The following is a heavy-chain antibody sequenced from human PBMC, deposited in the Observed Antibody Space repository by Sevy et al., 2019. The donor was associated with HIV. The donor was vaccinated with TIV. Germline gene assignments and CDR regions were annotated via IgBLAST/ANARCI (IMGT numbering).Heavy chain of an antibody. CDR1: GFTFSVYT. J-gene: IGHJ5*02. CDR3: AREAYYYDSREENWFDP. D-gene: IGHD3-22*01. V-gene: IGHV3-48*02. CDR2: ISRTTTT. Sequence: GGSLRLSCKVSGFTFSVYTMHWVRQAPGKGLEWVSSISRTTTTYYADSVRGRFTISRDNAKNSLDLEMNSLRDDDTAVYYCAREAYYYDSREENWFDPWGQGTLVTVSS.